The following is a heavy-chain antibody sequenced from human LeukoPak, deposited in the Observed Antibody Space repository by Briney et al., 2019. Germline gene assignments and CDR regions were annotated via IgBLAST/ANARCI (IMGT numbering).Heavy chain of an antibody. V-gene: IGHV3-11*01. J-gene: IGHJ4*02. Sequence: PGRSLRLSCAVSGFTFSDYYMSWIRQAPGKGLEWLSYISGSGSSTYYADSVRGRFTISRDNSQNSLYLQMNSLRTEDTAVYYCAKRRDYFDHWGQGALVTVSP. CDR3: AKRRDYFDH. CDR1: GFTFSDYY. CDR2: ISGSGSST.